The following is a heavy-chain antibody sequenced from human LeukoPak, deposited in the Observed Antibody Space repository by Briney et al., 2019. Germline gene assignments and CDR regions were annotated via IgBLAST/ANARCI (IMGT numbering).Heavy chain of an antibody. D-gene: IGHD2-2*01. Sequence: SETLSLTCAVYGGSFTGYYWSWIRQPPGKGLEWIGEINHSGSTNYNPSLKSRVTISVDTSKNQFSLKLSSVTAADTAVYYCARGLFVVVPAVYYYYYYGMDVWGQGTTVTVSS. CDR1: GGSFTGYY. CDR3: ARGLFVVVPAVYYYYYYGMDV. CDR2: INHSGST. V-gene: IGHV4-34*01. J-gene: IGHJ6*02.